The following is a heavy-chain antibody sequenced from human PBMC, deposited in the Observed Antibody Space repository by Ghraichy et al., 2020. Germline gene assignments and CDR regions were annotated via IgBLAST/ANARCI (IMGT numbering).Heavy chain of an antibody. D-gene: IGHD2-2*01. V-gene: IGHV1-69*02. CDR3: TVRGDSTRHGYCSSTSCYGSGFDY. CDR1: GGTFSSYT. Sequence: SVKVSCKASGGTFSSYTISWVRQAPGQGLEWMGRIIPILGIANYAQKFQGRVTITADKSTSTAYMELSSLRSEDTAVYYCTVRGDSTRHGYCSSTSCYGSGFDYWGQGTLVTVSS. CDR2: IIPILGIA. J-gene: IGHJ4*02.